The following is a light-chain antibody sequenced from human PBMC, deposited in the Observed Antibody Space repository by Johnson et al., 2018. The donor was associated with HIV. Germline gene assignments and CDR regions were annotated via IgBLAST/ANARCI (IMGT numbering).Light chain of an antibody. V-gene: IGLV1-51*02. CDR3: GTWKSSLSAGGV. J-gene: IGLJ1*01. CDR1: SSNIESNS. Sequence: QSVLTQPPSVSAAPGQKVTISCSRSSSNIESNSVSWYQHFPGTAPKVLIYENNKRPSGIPDRFSGSKSGTSATLGITGLQTGDEADYYCGTWKSSLSAGGVVGTGTKVTVL. CDR2: ENN.